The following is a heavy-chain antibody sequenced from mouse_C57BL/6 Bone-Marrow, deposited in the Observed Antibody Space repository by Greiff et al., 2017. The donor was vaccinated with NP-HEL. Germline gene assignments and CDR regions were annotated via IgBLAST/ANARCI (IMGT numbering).Heavy chain of an antibody. CDR3: ARGYSNYVAWFAY. Sequence: EVQLQQSGPVLVKPGASVKMSCKASGYTFTDYYMNWVKQSHGKSLEWIGVINPYNGGTSYNQKFKGKATLTVDKSSSTAYMELNSLTSEDSAVYYCARGYSNYVAWFAYWGQGTLVTVSA. J-gene: IGHJ3*01. V-gene: IGHV1-19*01. CDR2: INPYNGGT. D-gene: IGHD2-5*01. CDR1: GYTFTDYY.